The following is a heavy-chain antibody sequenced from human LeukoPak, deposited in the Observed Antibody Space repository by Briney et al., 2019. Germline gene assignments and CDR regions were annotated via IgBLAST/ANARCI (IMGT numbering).Heavy chain of an antibody. J-gene: IGHJ4*02. CDR1: GFTFSTFA. V-gene: IGHV3-23*01. CDR2: IFPSGGEI. CDR3: ARRAGAYSHPYDY. D-gene: IGHD4/OR15-4a*01. Sequence: PGGSLRLSRAASGFTFSTFAMIWVRQPPGKGLEWVSSIFPSGGEIHYADSVRGRFTISRDNSKSTLSLQMNSLRAEDTAVYYCARRAGAYSHPYDYWGQGTLVTVSP.